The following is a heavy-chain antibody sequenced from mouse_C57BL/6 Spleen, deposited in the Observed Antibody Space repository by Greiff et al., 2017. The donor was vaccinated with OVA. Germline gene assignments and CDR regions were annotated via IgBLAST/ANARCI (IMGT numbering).Heavy chain of an antibody. D-gene: IGHD2-4*01. CDR2: IHPNSGST. Sequence: VQLQQSGAELVKPGASVKLSCTASGYTFTSYWMHWVKQRPGQGLEWIGMIHPNSGSTNYNEKFKSKATLTVDKSSSTAYMQLSSLTSEDSAVYYCARPYDYDGGAWFAYWGQGTLVTVSA. CDR1: GYTFTSYW. J-gene: IGHJ3*01. V-gene: IGHV1-64*01. CDR3: ARPYDYDGGAWFAY.